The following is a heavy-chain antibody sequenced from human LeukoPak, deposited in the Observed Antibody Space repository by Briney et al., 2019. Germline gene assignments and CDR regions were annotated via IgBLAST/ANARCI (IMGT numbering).Heavy chain of an antibody. CDR3: ARGKGYSSSWSPVGDY. CDR2: INHSGST. V-gene: IGHV4-34*01. Sequence: SETLSLTCAVYGGSFSGYYWSWIRQPPGKGLEWFGEINHSGSTNYHPSLKSRVTISVDTSKNQFSLKLSSVTAADTAVYYCARGKGYSSSWSPVGDYWGQGTLVTVSS. J-gene: IGHJ4*02. D-gene: IGHD6-13*01. CDR1: GGSFSGYY.